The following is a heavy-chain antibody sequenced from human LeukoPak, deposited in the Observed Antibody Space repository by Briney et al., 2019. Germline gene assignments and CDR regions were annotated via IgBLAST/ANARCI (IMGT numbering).Heavy chain of an antibody. D-gene: IGHD3-3*01. CDR3: ARECLARGPIVLRFLEWFHSRYYYYYMGV. V-gene: IGHV3-30*02. CDR2: IRFDGNNK. CDR1: GFTFSSSG. Sequence: PGGSLRLSCAASGFTFSSSGMHWVRQAPGKGLEWVAFIRFDGNNKYYADSVKGRFTISRDNSKNTLYLQMNSLRAEDTAVYYCARECLARGPIVLRFLEWFHSRYYYYYMGVWGKGTTVTVSS. J-gene: IGHJ6*03.